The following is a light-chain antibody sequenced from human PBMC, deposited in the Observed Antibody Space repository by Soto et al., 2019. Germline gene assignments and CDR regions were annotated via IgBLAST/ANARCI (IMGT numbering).Light chain of an antibody. J-gene: IGKJ2*01. CDR1: QSISSW. V-gene: IGKV1-5*03. CDR3: QQYNSYPYT. CDR2: KAS. Sequence: DIQMTQSASTVSASVGDRVTITCRASQSISSWLAWYQQKPGKAPKLLIYKASSLESGVPSRFSGSGSGTEFTLTISSLQPDDFATHYCQQYNSYPYTFGQWTKVEIX.